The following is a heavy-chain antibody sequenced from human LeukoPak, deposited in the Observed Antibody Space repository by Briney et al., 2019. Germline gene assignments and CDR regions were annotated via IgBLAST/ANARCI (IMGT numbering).Heavy chain of an antibody. CDR3: ARVKRYYDSSGYYLAFFDY. D-gene: IGHD3-22*01. CDR2: ISSSSSYI. J-gene: IGHJ4*02. Sequence: GGSLRLSCAASGFTVSSNYMSWVRQAPGKGLEWVSSISSSSSYIYYADSVKGRFTISRDNAKNSLYLQMNSLRAEDTAVYYCARVKRYYDSSGYYLAFFDYWGQGTLVTVSS. CDR1: GFTVSSNY. V-gene: IGHV3-21*01.